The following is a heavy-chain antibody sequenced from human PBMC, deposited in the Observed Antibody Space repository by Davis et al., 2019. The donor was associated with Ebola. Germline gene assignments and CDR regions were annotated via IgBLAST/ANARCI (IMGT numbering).Heavy chain of an antibody. V-gene: IGHV3-30-3*01. CDR2: ISYDGSNK. CDR1: GFTFSSYA. Sequence: GESLKISCAASGFTFSSYAMHWVRQAPGKGLEWVAVISYDGSNKYYADSVKGRFTISRDNSKNTLYLQMNSLRAEDTAVYYCARSIATYYDFWSGYYHPGDYYYGMDVWGQGTTVTVSS. CDR3: ARSIATYYDFWSGYYHPGDYYYGMDV. J-gene: IGHJ6*02. D-gene: IGHD3-3*01.